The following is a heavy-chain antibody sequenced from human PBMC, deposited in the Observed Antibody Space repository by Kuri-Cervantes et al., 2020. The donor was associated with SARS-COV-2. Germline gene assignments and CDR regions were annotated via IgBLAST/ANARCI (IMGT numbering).Heavy chain of an antibody. Sequence: GGSLRLSCEASGFTVSSNYMSWVRQAPGKGLEWVSVIYSGGSTYYADSVKGRFTISRDNSKNTLYLQMNSLRAEDTAVYYCARDRGYGSGSYSDYWGQGTLVTVSS. CDR3: ARDRGYGSGSYSDY. V-gene: IGHV3-53*01. D-gene: IGHD3-10*01. CDR1: GFTVSSNY. J-gene: IGHJ4*02. CDR2: IYSGGST.